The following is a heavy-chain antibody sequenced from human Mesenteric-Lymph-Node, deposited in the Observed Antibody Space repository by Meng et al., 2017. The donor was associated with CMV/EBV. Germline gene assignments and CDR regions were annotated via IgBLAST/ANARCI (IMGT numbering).Heavy chain of an antibody. V-gene: IGHV3-48*03. CDR3: ATGYCTSTKCYTLSDAFDI. Sequence: GESLKISCAASGFTFSTSEMNWVRQPPGKGLEWVSYISSSGSVIYYTDSVRGRFTISRDNAKSSLYLQMDSLRVEDTAVYYCATGYCTSTKCYTLSDAFDIWGQGTMVTVSS. D-gene: IGHD2-2*02. CDR1: GFTFSTSE. J-gene: IGHJ3*02. CDR2: ISSSGSVI.